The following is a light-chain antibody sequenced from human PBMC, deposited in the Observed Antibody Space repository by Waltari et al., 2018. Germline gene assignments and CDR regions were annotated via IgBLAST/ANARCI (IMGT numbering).Light chain of an antibody. CDR3: ETGGHGTWV. J-gene: IGLJ3*02. CDR2: VNRECSH. V-gene: IGLV4-69*01. Sequence: QPGKCPRFVVKVNRECSHRKWDDIPARFSGSRSGPERYLTISSLQSEDEADYYCETGGHGTWVFGGGTKLTVL.